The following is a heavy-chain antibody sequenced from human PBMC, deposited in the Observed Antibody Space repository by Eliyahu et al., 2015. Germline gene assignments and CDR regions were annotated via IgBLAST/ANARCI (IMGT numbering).Heavy chain of an antibody. CDR3: ASEGAVAGTWGMDV. D-gene: IGHD2-15*01. V-gene: IGHV4-34*01. CDR1: GGSFSDYS. Sequence: QVQLQQWGAGLLKPSETLSLTCAVYGGSFSDYSGAWIRQTPGKGLEWIGEINHGGITNYNPSLKSRVTISVDTSKNQFSLKLSSVTAADTAVYYCASEGAVAGTWGMDVWGPGTAVTVSS. CDR2: INHGGIT. J-gene: IGHJ6*02.